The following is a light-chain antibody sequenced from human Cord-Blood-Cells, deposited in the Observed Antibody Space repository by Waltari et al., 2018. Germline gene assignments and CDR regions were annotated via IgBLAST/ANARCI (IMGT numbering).Light chain of an antibody. Sequence: DIQMPQSPSSLSASVGDRVTITCRASQSISSYLTWYQQKPWKAPKLLIDAASSLQSGVPSRVSGSVSGTDFTLTISSLQPEDFATYYCQQSYSTLTWTFGQGTKVEIK. CDR3: QQSYSTLTWT. CDR1: QSISSY. J-gene: IGKJ1*01. CDR2: AAS. V-gene: IGKV1-39*01.